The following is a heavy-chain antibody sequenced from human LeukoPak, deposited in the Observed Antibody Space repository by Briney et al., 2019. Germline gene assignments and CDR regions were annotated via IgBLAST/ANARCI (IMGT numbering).Heavy chain of an antibody. CDR3: ARAVVRGVSRRRGYFDY. V-gene: IGHV4-34*01. Sequence: PSETLSLTCAVYGGSFSGYYWSWIRQPPGKGLEWIGEINHSGSTNYNPSLKGRVTISVDTSKNQFSLKLSSVTAADTAVYYCARAVVRGVSRRRGYFDYWGQGTPVTVSS. D-gene: IGHD3-10*01. CDR2: INHSGST. J-gene: IGHJ4*02. CDR1: GGSFSGYY.